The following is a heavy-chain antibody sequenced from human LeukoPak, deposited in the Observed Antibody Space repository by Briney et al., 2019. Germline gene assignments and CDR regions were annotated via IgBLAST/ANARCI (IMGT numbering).Heavy chain of an antibody. CDR2: ISGSGGST. Sequence: GGSLRLSCAASGFTFSSYAMSWVRQPPGKGLEWVSAISGSGGSTYYAASVKGRFTISRDNAKNTLYLQMNSLRAEDTAVYYCAKGAVAGFLDWFGPWGQGTLVTVSS. V-gene: IGHV3-23*01. D-gene: IGHD6-19*01. CDR3: AKGAVAGFLDWFGP. J-gene: IGHJ5*02. CDR1: GFTFSSYA.